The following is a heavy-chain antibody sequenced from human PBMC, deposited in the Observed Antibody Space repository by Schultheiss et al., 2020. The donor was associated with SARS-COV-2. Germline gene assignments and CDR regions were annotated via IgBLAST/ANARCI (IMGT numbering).Heavy chain of an antibody. Sequence: SQTLSLTCAVYGGSFSGYYWSWIRQPPGKGLEWIGEINHSGSTNYNPSLKSRVTISLDTSKNQFSLKLSSVTAVDTAVYLCARVAYYDFWSGYHYYYYYYMDVWGKGTTVTVSS. CDR3: ARVAYYDFWSGYHYYYYYYMDV. J-gene: IGHJ6*03. V-gene: IGHV4-34*01. CDR1: GGSFSGYY. CDR2: INHSGST. D-gene: IGHD3-3*01.